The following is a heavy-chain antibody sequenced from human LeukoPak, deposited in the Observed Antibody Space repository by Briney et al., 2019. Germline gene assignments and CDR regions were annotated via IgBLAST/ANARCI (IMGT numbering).Heavy chain of an antibody. D-gene: IGHD2-15*01. CDR1: VGTFSSYA. J-gene: IGHJ1*01. CDR2: IIPIFGTA. CDR3: ASQLNSVVAAFEYFQH. V-gene: IGHV1-69*13. Sequence: SVKVSCKASVGTFSSYAISWVRQAPGQGLEWMGGIIPIFGTANYAQKFQGRVTITADESTSTAYMELSSLRSEDTAVYYCASQLNSVVAAFEYFQHWGQGTLVTVSS.